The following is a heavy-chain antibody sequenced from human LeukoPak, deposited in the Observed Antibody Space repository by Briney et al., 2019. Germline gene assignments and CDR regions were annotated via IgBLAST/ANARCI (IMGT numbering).Heavy chain of an antibody. Sequence: PGGSLRLSCAASGFTFSSYAMNWVRQAPGKGLEWISSISGSGDNTYYADSVKGRFTISRDNSKNTLYLQMNSLRAEDTAVYYCIMSAGSWFYFDYWGQGTLVTVSS. CDR2: ISGSGDNT. CDR1: GFTFSSYA. V-gene: IGHV3-23*01. D-gene: IGHD6-13*01. CDR3: IMSAGSWFYFDY. J-gene: IGHJ4*02.